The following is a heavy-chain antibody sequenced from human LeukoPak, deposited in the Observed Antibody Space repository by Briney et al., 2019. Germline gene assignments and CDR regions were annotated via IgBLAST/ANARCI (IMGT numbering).Heavy chain of an antibody. Sequence: GGSLRLSCAASGFTFSDHYIDWVRQAPGKGLEWVARTRNKVNSYTTAYAASVTCRFTVSRDDSSNEVYLQMNSLKIEDTAVYYCARSMYGEGRRIIDFDYWGQGSLLTVSS. D-gene: IGHD4/OR15-4a*01. J-gene: IGHJ4*02. CDR3: ARSMYGEGRRIIDFDY. CDR1: GFTFSDHY. V-gene: IGHV3-72*01. CDR2: TRNKVNSYTT.